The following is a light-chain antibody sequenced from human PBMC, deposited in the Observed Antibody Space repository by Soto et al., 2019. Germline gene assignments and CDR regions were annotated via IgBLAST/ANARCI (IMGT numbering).Light chain of an antibody. CDR3: SSYTSTSTLYVV. CDR1: NSDIGGYNY. CDR2: DVS. J-gene: IGLJ2*01. V-gene: IGLV2-14*01. Sequence: QSALTQPASVSGSPGQSITISCTGTNSDIGGYNYVSWYQQHPGKAPKLMIYDVSNRPSGVSNRFSGSKSGNTASLTISGLQAEDEADYYGSSYTSTSTLYVVFGGGTKLTVL.